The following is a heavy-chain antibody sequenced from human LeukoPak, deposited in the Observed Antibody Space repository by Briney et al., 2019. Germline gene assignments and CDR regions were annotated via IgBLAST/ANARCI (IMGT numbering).Heavy chain of an antibody. CDR2: IYYSGST. CDR1: GGSISSGGYY. Sequence: SETLSLTCTVSGGSISSGGYYWSWIRQHPGKGLEWFGYIYYSGSTYYNPSLKSRVTISVDTSKNQFSLRLSSVTAADTAGYYCARYVDTAMVFDYWGQGTLVTVSS. V-gene: IGHV4-31*03. CDR3: ARYVDTAMVFDY. D-gene: IGHD5-18*01. J-gene: IGHJ4*02.